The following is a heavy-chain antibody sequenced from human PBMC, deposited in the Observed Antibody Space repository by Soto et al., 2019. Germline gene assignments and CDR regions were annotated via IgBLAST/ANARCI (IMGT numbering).Heavy chain of an antibody. V-gene: IGHV2-70*01. Sequence: VSGPTLVNPTQTLTLTCTFSGFSLSTSGMCVSWIRQPPGKALEWLALIDWDDDKYYSTSLKTRLTISKDTSKNQVVLTMTNMDPVDTATYYCARIQSLTRNTMVRGPPVWYYGMDVCGQGTTVTVSS. CDR2: IDWDDDK. CDR3: ARIQSLTRNTMVRGPPVWYYGMDV. J-gene: IGHJ6*02. CDR1: GFSLSTSGMC. D-gene: IGHD3-10*01.